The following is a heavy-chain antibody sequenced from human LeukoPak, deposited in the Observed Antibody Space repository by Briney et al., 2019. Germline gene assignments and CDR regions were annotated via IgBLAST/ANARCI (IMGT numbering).Heavy chain of an antibody. CDR2: ISYDGSNK. CDR1: GFTFSSYG. Sequence: GSSLRLSCAASGFTFSSYGMHWVRQAPGRGLEWVAVISYDGSNKYYADSVKGRFTISRDNSKNTLYLQMNSLRAEDTAVYYCAKERDREVRGELYYGMDVWGKGTTVTVSS. CDR3: AKERDREVRGELYYGMDV. J-gene: IGHJ6*04. D-gene: IGHD3-10*01. V-gene: IGHV3-30*18.